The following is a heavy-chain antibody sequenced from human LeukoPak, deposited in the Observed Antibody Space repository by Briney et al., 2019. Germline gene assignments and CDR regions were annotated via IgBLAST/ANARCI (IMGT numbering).Heavy chain of an antibody. CDR3: ASPYLDYYDSSGDY. Sequence: SETLSLTCTVSGGSISSSSYYWGWIRQPPGKGLEWIGSIYYSGSTYYNPSLKSRVTISVDTSKNQFSLKLSSVTAADTAVYYCASPYLDYYDSSGDYWGQGTLVTVSS. CDR2: IYYSGST. D-gene: IGHD3-22*01. J-gene: IGHJ4*02. V-gene: IGHV4-39*01. CDR1: GGSISSSSYY.